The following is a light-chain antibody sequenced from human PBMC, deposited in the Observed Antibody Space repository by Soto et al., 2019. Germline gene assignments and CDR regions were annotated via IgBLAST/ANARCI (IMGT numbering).Light chain of an antibody. Sequence: DIQMTQSPSSLSASVGDRVTITCRASQSISSYLNWYQQKPGKAPKLLIYAASSLQSGVPSRFSGSGSGTDFTLTISSLQPEDFATYYCQQSYITPLTFDGGAKVEIK. CDR3: QQSYITPLT. J-gene: IGKJ4*01. V-gene: IGKV1-39*01. CDR1: QSISSY. CDR2: AAS.